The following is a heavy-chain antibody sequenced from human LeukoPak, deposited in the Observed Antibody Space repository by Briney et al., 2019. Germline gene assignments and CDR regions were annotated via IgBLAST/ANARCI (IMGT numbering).Heavy chain of an antibody. J-gene: IGHJ5*02. CDR3: AKALSGDYEHWFDP. D-gene: IGHD4-17*01. CDR2: ISGSGGST. CDR1: GFTFSSYA. Sequence: PGGSLRLSCAASGFTFSSYAMSWVRQAPGKGLEWVSAISGSGGSTYYADSVKGRFTISRDNSRNTLYLQMNSLRAEDTAVYYCAKALSGDYEHWFDPWGQGTLVTVSS. V-gene: IGHV3-23*01.